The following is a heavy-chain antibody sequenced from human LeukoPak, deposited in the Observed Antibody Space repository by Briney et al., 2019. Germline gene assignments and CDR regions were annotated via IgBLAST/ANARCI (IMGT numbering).Heavy chain of an antibody. Sequence: SETLSLTCTVSGGSISSSSYYWGWIRQPPGKGLEWIGSIYYSGSTYYNPSLKSRVTISVDTSKNQFSLKLSSVTAADTAVYYCARDLDVEMATTHPHYYYYYMDVWGKGTTVTISS. CDR1: GGSISSSSYY. CDR2: IYYSGST. J-gene: IGHJ6*03. CDR3: ARDLDVEMATTHPHYYYYYMDV. V-gene: IGHV4-39*07. D-gene: IGHD5-24*01.